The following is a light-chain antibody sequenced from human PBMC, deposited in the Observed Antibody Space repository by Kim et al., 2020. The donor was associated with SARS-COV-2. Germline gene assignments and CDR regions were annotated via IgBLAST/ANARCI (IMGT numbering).Light chain of an antibody. J-gene: IGLJ2*01. CDR2: QTN. V-gene: IGLV1-44*01. CDR3: EAWDDSLSRPV. CDR1: YANFGHNT. Sequence: GQGVTLLFPGSYANFGHNTVDWYQQYPGQAPKLLIYQTNQRPSGIPDRFSASKSGPTASLTISGLQAEDEADYYCEAWDDSLSRPVFGGGTQLTVL.